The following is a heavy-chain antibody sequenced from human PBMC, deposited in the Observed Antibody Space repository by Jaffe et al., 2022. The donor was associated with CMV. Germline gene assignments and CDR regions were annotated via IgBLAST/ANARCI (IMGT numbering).Heavy chain of an antibody. CDR1: GFTFSSYG. CDR3: ARPPAVGATGNIEYFQH. V-gene: IGHV3-33*01. Sequence: QVQLVESGGGVVQPGRSLRLSCAASGFTFSSYGMHWVRQAPGKGLEWVAVIWYDGSNKYYADSVKGRFTISRDNSKNTLYLQMNSLRAEDTAVYYCARPPAVGATGNIEYFQHWGQGTLVTVSS. J-gene: IGHJ1*01. D-gene: IGHD1-26*01. CDR2: IWYDGSNK.